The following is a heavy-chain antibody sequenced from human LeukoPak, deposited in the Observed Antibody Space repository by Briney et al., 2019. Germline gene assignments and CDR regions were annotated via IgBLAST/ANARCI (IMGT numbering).Heavy chain of an antibody. J-gene: IGHJ4*02. CDR1: GGSISSGG. CDR2: TYYRSKWNY. D-gene: IGHD1-1*01. V-gene: IGHV6-1*01. Sequence: PSQTLSLTCTVSGGSISSGGYYWSWIRQHPGKGLEWLGRTYYRSKWNYEYAVSVRSRITVNLDTSKNQFSLQLNSVTPDDTAVYYCARAVIGTTRYFESWGQGTLVTVSS. CDR3: ARAVIGTTRYFES.